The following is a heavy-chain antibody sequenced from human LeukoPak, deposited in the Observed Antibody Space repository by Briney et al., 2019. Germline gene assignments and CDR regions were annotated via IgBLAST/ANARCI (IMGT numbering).Heavy chain of an antibody. Sequence: ASVKVSCKASGYTFTSYYMHWVRRAPGQGLEWMGIINPSGGSTSYAQKFQGRVTMTRDTSTSTVYMELSSLRSEDTAVYYCASSGSYFDGGRGWFDPWGQGTLVTVSS. V-gene: IGHV1-46*01. D-gene: IGHD1-26*01. J-gene: IGHJ5*02. CDR1: GYTFTSYY. CDR3: ASSGSYFDGGRGWFDP. CDR2: INPSGGST.